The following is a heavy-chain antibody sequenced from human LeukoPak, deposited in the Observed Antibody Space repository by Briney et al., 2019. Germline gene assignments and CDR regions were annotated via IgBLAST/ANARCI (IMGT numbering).Heavy chain of an antibody. D-gene: IGHD2-21*02. CDR1: GVSIGSGGYS. J-gene: IGHJ4*02. CDR2: IYHSGSS. V-gene: IGHV4-30-2*01. Sequence: PSETLSLTCAVSGVSIGSGGYSWSWVRLPPGKGLECIVYIYHSGSSYYNPSLKSRVTIPMDRSKNQFSLRLTSMTAADTAVYYCVSAYCGGDCYHSLLANWGQGILVTVSS. CDR3: VSAYCGGDCYHSLLAN.